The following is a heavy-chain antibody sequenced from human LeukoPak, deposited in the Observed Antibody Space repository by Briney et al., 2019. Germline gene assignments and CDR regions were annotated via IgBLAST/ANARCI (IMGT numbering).Heavy chain of an antibody. D-gene: IGHD6-19*01. Sequence: PSETLSLTCTGSGGSLSSYYWSWIRQPAGKGLELIGRIYTSGSTTYKPSLKSPVTISVATSKNQSTLKLCSVTAADTAVYYSARNSIAVSALVGYYYYMDVWGKGTTVTVSS. CDR2: IYTSGST. J-gene: IGHJ6*03. CDR3: ARNSIAVSALVGYYYYMDV. V-gene: IGHV4-4*07. CDR1: GGSLSSYY.